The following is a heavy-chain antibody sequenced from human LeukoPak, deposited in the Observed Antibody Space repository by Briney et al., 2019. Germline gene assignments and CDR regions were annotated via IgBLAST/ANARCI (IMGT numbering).Heavy chain of an antibody. D-gene: IGHD3-3*01. CDR1: SGSISSSNYY. CDR3: ARGSYIISSGYYRPFDN. Sequence: PSETLSLTCTVSSGSISSSNYYWSWIRQPAGKGLEWIGRISTIGSTNYNPSLNSRVTISIDTSKNQLSLKLSSVTAADTATYFCARGSYIISSGYYRPFDNWGQGIRVIVSS. V-gene: IGHV4-61*02. CDR2: ISTIGST. J-gene: IGHJ4*02.